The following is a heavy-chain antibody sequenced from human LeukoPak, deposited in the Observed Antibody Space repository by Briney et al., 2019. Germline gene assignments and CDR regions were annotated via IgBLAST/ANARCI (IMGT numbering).Heavy chain of an antibody. D-gene: IGHD2-2*01. V-gene: IGHV3-74*01. Sequence: PGGSLRLSCAASGFTLSTYWMHWVRQVPGKGLVWVSRINSDGSSTSYADSVKGRFTISRDNAKNTLYLQMNSLRAEDTAVYYCVRGGFTGTSCPYLDYWGQGTLVTVSS. CDR2: INSDGSST. CDR3: VRGGFTGTSCPYLDY. CDR1: GFTLSTYW. J-gene: IGHJ4*02.